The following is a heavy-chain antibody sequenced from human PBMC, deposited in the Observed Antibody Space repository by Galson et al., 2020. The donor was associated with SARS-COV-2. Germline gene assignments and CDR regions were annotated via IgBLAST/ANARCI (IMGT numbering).Heavy chain of an antibody. J-gene: IGHJ3*02. V-gene: IGHV1-69*05. CDR2: IIPIFGTA. CDR1: GCTFSSYA. D-gene: IGHD3-16*02. Sequence: ASVKVSFQASGCTFSSYAISWVRQAPGQGLEWMGGIIPIFGTANYAQKFQGRVTITTDESTSTAYMELSSLRSEDTAVYYCARDGSVTFGGVIVTPHGAFDSWGQGTMVTVSS. CDR3: ARDGSVTFGGVIVTPHGAFDS.